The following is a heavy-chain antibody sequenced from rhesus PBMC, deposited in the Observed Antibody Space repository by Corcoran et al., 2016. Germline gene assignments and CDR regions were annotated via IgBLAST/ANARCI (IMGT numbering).Heavy chain of an antibody. CDR2: IYGSGGST. V-gene: IGHV4-93*01. D-gene: IGHD5-42*01. CDR1: GGSISSSNW. CDR3: ARDRGYSGYSYVY. Sequence: QVQLQESGPAMVKPSETLSLTCAVSGGSISSSNWWSWIRQSPGKGLEWIGGIYGSGGSTEYNPSLKSRVTISKDTSKNQFSLKLRSVTAADTAVYYCARDRGYSGYSYVYWGQGVLVTVSS. J-gene: IGHJ4*01.